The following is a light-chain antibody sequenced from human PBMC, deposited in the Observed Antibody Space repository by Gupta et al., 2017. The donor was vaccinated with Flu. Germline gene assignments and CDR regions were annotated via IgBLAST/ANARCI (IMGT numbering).Light chain of an antibody. Sequence: QSVLTQPPSASGTPGQRVFISCSGSSSNIGSNTVNWYQLYPGRAPKLLIHSNNPRPSGVPDRFSGSRSGTSASLAISGLQSEDEADYYCAAWDDSLNGCVFGGGTKLTVL. V-gene: IGLV1-44*01. CDR2: SNN. CDR3: AAWDDSLNGCV. J-gene: IGLJ3*02. CDR1: SSNIGSNT.